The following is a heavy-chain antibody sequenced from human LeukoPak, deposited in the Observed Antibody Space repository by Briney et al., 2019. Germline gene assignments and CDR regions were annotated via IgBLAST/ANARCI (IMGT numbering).Heavy chain of an antibody. CDR3: ARDPYSSAHFDY. V-gene: IGHV3-30-3*01. CDR2: ISYDGSNK. J-gene: IGHJ4*02. Sequence: GGSLRLSCAASGFNSSTYAMHWVRQAPGKGLEWVAVISYDGSNKYYADSVKGRFTISRDNSMNTLYLQMNSLRAEDTAVYNCARDPYSSAHFDYWGQGTLVTVSS. D-gene: IGHD6-19*01. CDR1: GFNSSTYA.